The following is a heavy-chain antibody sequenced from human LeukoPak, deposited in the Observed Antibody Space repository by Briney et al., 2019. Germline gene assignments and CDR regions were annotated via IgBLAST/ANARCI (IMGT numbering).Heavy chain of an antibody. J-gene: IGHJ4*02. CDR3: STLTSRGLSDS. Sequence: GGSLRLSCVASGFTFTNAWMNWVRQAPGKGLEWVGRIKSKADGETIDYAAPVKGRFTFSRDDSKNMLYLQMNSLKSEDTAVYYCSTLTSRGLSDSWGQGTLVTVSS. CDR2: IKSKADGETI. D-gene: IGHD1-20*01. CDR1: GFTFTNAW. V-gene: IGHV3-15*07.